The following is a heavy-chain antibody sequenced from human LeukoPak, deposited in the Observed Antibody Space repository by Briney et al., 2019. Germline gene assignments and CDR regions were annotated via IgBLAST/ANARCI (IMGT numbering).Heavy chain of an antibody. CDR3: ARGGRGSPFDY. D-gene: IGHD3-10*01. Sequence: PGGSLRLSCAASGFTFSNAWMSWVRQAPGKGLEWVGRIKSKTDGGTTDYAAPVKGRFTISRDDSKNTLYLQMNSLKTEDTAVYYCARGGRGSPFDYWGQGTLVTVSS. CDR1: GFTFSNAW. CDR2: IKSKTDGGTT. J-gene: IGHJ4*02. V-gene: IGHV3-15*01.